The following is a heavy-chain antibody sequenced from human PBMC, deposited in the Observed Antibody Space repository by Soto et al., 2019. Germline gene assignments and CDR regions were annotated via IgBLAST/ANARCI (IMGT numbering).Heavy chain of an antibody. Sequence: QPGGSLRLSCAASGFTFSSYWMSWVRQAPGKGLEWVANIKQDGSKKYYVDSVKGRFTISRDNAKNSLYLQMNSLRAEDTAVYYCAGDIVVVPAAIRESGPHSMYYGMDVWGQGTTVTVSS. V-gene: IGHV3-7*01. CDR1: GFTFSSYW. D-gene: IGHD2-2*02. J-gene: IGHJ6*02. CDR2: IKQDGSKK. CDR3: AGDIVVVPAAIRESGPHSMYYGMDV.